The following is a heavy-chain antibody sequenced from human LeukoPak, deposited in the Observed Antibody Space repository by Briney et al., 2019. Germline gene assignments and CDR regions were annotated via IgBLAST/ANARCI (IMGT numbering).Heavy chain of an antibody. Sequence: GGSLRLSCAASGFTFSSYSMNWVRQAPGKGLEWVSSISSSSSYIYYADSVKGRFTISRGNAKNSLYLQMNSLRAEDTAVYYCARDASTRSFDYWGQGTLVTVSS. J-gene: IGHJ4*02. CDR2: ISSSSSYI. CDR1: GFTFSSYS. V-gene: IGHV3-21*01. CDR3: ARDASTRSFDY.